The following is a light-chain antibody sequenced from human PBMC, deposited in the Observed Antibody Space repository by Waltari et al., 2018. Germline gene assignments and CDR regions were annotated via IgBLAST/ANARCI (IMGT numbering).Light chain of an antibody. CDR3: QNYVRLPAT. CDR1: QSGSRA. Sequence: TLSCRASQSGSRALAWYQQRPGQAPRLLIYGASSRATGIPDRFSGSGSGTDFSLTISRLEPEDFAVYYCQNYVRLPATFGQGTKVEIK. V-gene: IGKV3-20*01. CDR2: GAS. J-gene: IGKJ1*01.